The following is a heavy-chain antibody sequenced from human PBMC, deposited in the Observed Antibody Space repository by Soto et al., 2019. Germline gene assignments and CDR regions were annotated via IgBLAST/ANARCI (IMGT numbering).Heavy chain of an antibody. CDR3: ARDPADSMIGIDY. CDR2: INGNSGGT. CDR1: GYTFTDYF. D-gene: IGHD3-16*01. Sequence: ASVKVSCKASGYTFTDYFMHWVRQAPGQGLEWMGWINGNSGGTSYAQKFQGRVAMTRDTSISTAYMELSSLTLDDTAVYYCARDPADSMIGIDYWGQGTLVTVSS. V-gene: IGHV1-2*02. J-gene: IGHJ4*02.